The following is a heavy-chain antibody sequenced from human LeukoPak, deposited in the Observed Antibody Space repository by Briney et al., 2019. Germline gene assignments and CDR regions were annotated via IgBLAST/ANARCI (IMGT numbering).Heavy chain of an antibody. J-gene: IGHJ3*02. V-gene: IGHV3-21*01. CDR1: GXXXXXYX. Sequence: SGXXXXXYXMNWVRQAPGXGLXWXSSISSSSSYIYYTDSVKGRFTISRDKGRNSMYLQMNRLRAEDTAVYYXXXXXXXXXXXXXLIGDAFDIWGQGTMVTVSS. CDR2: ISSSSSYI. D-gene: IGHD2/OR15-2a*01. CDR3: XXXXXXXXXXXXLIGDAFDI.